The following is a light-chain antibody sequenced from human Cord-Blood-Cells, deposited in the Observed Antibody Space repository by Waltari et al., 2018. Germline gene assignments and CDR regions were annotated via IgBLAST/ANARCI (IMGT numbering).Light chain of an antibody. Sequence: EIVLTQSPGTLSLSVGERSTLSCRASQSVGSSYLAWYQQKPGQAPRLLIYGASSRATGIPDRFSGSGSGTDFTLTISRLEPEDFAVYYCQQYGSSPRLTFGGGTKVEIK. CDR2: GAS. V-gene: IGKV3-20*01. CDR1: QSVGSSY. CDR3: QQYGSSPRLT. J-gene: IGKJ4*01.